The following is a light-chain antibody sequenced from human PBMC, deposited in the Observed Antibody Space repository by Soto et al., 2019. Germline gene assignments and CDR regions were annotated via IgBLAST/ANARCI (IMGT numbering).Light chain of an antibody. Sequence: EIVMMQSPATLSVSPGERATLSCRASQSVSSNLAWYQQKPGQAPRLLIYGASTRATGIPGRFSGSGSGTEFTITISSLQSEDFAVYYCQQYNTWPPYTFGQGTKLEIK. CDR3: QQYNTWPPYT. CDR2: GAS. CDR1: QSVSSN. V-gene: IGKV3-15*01. J-gene: IGKJ2*01.